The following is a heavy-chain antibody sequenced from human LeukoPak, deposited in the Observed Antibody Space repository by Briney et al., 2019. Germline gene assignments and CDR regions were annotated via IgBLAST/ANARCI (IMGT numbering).Heavy chain of an antibody. CDR2: INPNSGGT. J-gene: IGHJ3*02. V-gene: IGHV1-2*02. Sequence: ASVKVSCKASGYTFTSYGISWVRQAPGQGLEWMGWINPNSGGTNYAQKFQGRVTMTRDTSISTAYMELSRLRSDDTAVYYCARGNWNDEAFDIWGQGTMVTVSS. CDR1: GYTFTSYG. D-gene: IGHD1-1*01. CDR3: ARGNWNDEAFDI.